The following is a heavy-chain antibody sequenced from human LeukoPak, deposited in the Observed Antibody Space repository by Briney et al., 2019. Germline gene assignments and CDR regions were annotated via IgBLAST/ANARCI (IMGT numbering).Heavy chain of an antibody. Sequence: PGGSLRLSCAASGFTFRKYWMHWARQAPGKGLVWVSRINGDGRSTTYADSVRGRFIISRDNAKNMLYLQVNSLRAEDTALYYCARDIAVSGNYFDYWGQGTLVTVSS. CDR1: GFTFRKYW. D-gene: IGHD6-19*01. J-gene: IGHJ4*02. CDR2: INGDGRST. CDR3: ARDIAVSGNYFDY. V-gene: IGHV3-74*01.